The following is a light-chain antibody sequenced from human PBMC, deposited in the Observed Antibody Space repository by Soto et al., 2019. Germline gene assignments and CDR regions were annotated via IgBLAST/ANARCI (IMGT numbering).Light chain of an antibody. Sequence: EIVMTQSPATLSVSPGERATLSCRASQSVSSNYLNWYLQKPGQSPQLLIYLVSNRASGVPDRFSGSGSGTDFTLKISRVEAEDVGVYYCMQALQTPLTFGGGTKVDIK. CDR2: LVS. CDR3: MQALQTPLT. V-gene: IGKV2-28*01. CDR1: QSVSSNY. J-gene: IGKJ4*01.